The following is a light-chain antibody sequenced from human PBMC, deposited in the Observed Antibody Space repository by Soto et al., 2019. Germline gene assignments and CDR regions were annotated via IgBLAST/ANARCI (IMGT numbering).Light chain of an antibody. J-gene: IGKJ1*01. V-gene: IGKV3-15*01. CDR2: RAS. Sequence: ILMTQSPATVSVSPGESATLSCRASKTIYYNVAWYQHRPGQAPRLLIYRASTRAPGVPARFSGSGSGTEFTLTISSLQPEDFTVYSCLQYHNLWAFGQGTKVEI. CDR1: KTIYYN. CDR3: LQYHNLWA.